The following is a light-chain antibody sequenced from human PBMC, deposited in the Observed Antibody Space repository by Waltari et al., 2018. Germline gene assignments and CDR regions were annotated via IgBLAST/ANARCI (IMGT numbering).Light chain of an antibody. V-gene: IGKV1-9*01. CDR2: SAF. CDR3: QQFNTYPLT. J-gene: IGKJ5*01. CDR1: QGISSY. Sequence: IQLTQSPSSLSASVGDRVTITCRASQGISSYLAWYQQKPGKAPNLLIYSAFTLQSGVPSRFSGSGSGTDFTLTISSLQPEDFATYYGQQFNTYPLTFGQGTRLEIK.